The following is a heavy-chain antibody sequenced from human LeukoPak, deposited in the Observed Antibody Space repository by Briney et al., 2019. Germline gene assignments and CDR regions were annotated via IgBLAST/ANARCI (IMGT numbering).Heavy chain of an antibody. V-gene: IGHV1-46*01. CDR2: INPSSGSA. CDR3: ARDPETGYHPKNFFDY. J-gene: IGHJ4*02. D-gene: IGHD6-13*01. Sequence: ASVKVSCKASGYPLTSFYIQWMRQAPGQGLKWMGIINPSSGSATYAQKFQGRVTMTRDTSTSTVYMELSSLRSDDTAVYYCARDPETGYHPKNFFDYWGQGTLVTVSS. CDR1: GYPLTSFY.